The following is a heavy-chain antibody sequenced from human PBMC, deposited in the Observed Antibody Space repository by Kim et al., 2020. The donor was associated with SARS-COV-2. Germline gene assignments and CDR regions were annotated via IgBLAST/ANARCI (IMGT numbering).Heavy chain of an antibody. V-gene: IGHV4-39*01. J-gene: IGHJ5*02. CDR1: AGSISSSSDS. D-gene: IGHD3-22*01. CDR2: IYYSGST. Sequence: SETLSLTCTVSAGSISSSSDSWGWIRQPPGKGLEWIGTIYYSGSTYYNPSLKSRVTISVDTSKNQFSLKLSSVTAADTAVYYCARHQLGGYYYHNCDYYPAGWFDPWGQGTLVTVSS. CDR3: ARHQLGGYYYHNCDYYPAGWFDP.